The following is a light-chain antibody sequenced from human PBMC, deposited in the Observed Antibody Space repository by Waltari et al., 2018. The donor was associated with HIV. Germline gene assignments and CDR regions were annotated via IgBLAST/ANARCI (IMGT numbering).Light chain of an antibody. Sequence: QSALTQPASVSGSPGQSITISCTGTSSDVGVFNYVSWYQQHPGKPPKLMLHDSNRRPAGGSNRFSGSKSGYTASLTISGLQAEDEAEYVCSSYTTMNTVDFGTGNKVTVL. V-gene: IGLV2-14*03. CDR1: SSDVGVFNY. J-gene: IGLJ1*01. CDR3: SSYTTMNTVD. CDR2: DSN.